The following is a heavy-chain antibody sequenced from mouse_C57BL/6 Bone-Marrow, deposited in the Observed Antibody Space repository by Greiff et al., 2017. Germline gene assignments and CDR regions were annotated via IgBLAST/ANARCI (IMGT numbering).Heavy chain of an antibody. Sequence: QVHVKQSGPELVKPGASVKLSCKASGYTFTSYDINWVKQRPGQGLEWIGWIYPRDGSTKYNEKFKGKATLTVDTSSSTAYMELHSLTSEDSAVSFCARGDYGSSFYGSYYFDYWGQGTTLTVSS. V-gene: IGHV1-85*01. CDR2: IYPRDGST. CDR3: ARGDYGSSFYGSYYFDY. J-gene: IGHJ2*01. D-gene: IGHD1-1*01. CDR1: GYTFTSYD.